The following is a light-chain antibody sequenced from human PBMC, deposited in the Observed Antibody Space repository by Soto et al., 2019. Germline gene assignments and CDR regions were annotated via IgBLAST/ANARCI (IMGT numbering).Light chain of an antibody. CDR2: DAS. CDR1: QAIRTS. CDR3: LQDATSPWT. Sequence: ANQMTQSPSSLSASVGDKVTITCRASQAIRTSLVWYQQKSAKAPRLLIADASSRHSGVPSRFSGSGFGTDFNLTINGLQPEDFATYYCLQDATSPWTFGQGTRVDIK. V-gene: IGKV1-6*01. J-gene: IGKJ1*01.